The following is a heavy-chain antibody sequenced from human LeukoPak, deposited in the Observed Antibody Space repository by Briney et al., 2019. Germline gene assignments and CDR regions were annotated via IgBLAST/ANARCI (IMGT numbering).Heavy chain of an antibody. V-gene: IGHV3-23*01. J-gene: IGHJ4*02. CDR1: GFSVNTYT. D-gene: IGHD3-9*01. CDR3: ANGPHYNILTGFYKVRSHLDY. Sequence: GGSLRLSCAASGFSVNTYTMYWVRQAPGKGLEWVSGIGKSDGSTYYADSVTGRFTISRDNSKNTLYLQMNSLRAEDTAMYYCANGPHYNILTGFYKVRSHLDYWGQGTLVTVSS. CDR2: IGKSDGST.